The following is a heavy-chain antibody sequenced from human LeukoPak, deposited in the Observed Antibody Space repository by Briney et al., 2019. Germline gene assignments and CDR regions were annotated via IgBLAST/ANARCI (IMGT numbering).Heavy chain of an antibody. CDR3: AKDSQGGKGLDY. Sequence: GGSLRLSCAASGFTFSSYGMHWVRQAPGKGLEWVAVISYDGSNKYYADSVKGRFTISRDNSKNTLYLQMNSLRAEDTAVYYCAKDSQGGKGLDYWGQGTLVTVSS. D-gene: IGHD3-16*01. J-gene: IGHJ4*02. V-gene: IGHV3-30*18. CDR2: ISYDGSNK. CDR1: GFTFSSYG.